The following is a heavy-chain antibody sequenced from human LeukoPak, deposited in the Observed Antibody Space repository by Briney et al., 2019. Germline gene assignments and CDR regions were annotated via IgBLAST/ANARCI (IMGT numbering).Heavy chain of an antibody. Sequence: GGSLRLSCAASGFTFNNYAMTWVRQAPGKGLEWVSVVSGSGDNANYADSVKGRFTISRDNSKNTLFLQMNSLRTEDTAVHFCARWGNDYSQFDSWGQGTLVTVS. D-gene: IGHD4-11*01. CDR1: GFTFNNYA. J-gene: IGHJ4*02. CDR2: VSGSGDNA. V-gene: IGHV3-23*01. CDR3: ARWGNDYSQFDS.